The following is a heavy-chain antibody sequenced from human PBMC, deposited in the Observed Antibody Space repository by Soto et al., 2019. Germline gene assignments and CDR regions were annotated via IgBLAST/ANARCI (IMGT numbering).Heavy chain of an antibody. V-gene: IGHV4-34*01. Sequence: SETLSLTCAVYGGSSGYFSGYYWSWIRQPPGKGLEWIGEINHSGSTNYNPSLKSRVTISVDTSKNQFSLKLSSVTAADTAVYYCSRGLAAAGHFDYWGQGTLVTVSS. CDR3: SRGLAAAGHFDY. CDR2: INHSGST. D-gene: IGHD6-13*01. J-gene: IGHJ4*02. CDR1: GGSSGYFSGYY.